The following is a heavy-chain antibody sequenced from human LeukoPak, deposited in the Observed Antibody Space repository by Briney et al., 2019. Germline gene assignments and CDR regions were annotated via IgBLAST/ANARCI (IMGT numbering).Heavy chain of an antibody. D-gene: IGHD5-12*01. CDR3: AKDAIVATMIPFGIDY. Sequence: PGGSLRLSCAASGFTFSSYGMHWVRQAPGKGLEWVAFIRYDGSNKYYADSVKGRFTISRDNSKNTLYLQMNSLRAEDTAVYYCAKDAIVATMIPFGIDYWGQGTLVTVSS. CDR1: GFTFSSYG. J-gene: IGHJ4*02. V-gene: IGHV3-30*02. CDR2: IRYDGSNK.